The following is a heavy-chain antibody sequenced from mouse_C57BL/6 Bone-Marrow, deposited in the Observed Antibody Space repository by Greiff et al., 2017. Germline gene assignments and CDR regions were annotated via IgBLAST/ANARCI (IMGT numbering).Heavy chain of an antibody. CDR2: INPSSGYT. J-gene: IGHJ4*01. CDR1: GYTFTSYW. CDR3: ARSPIYYYGSRDAMDY. Sequence: QVHVKQSGAELAKPGASVKLSCKASGYTFTSYWMHWVKQRPGQGLEWIGYINPSSGYTKYNQKFKDKATLTADKSSSTAYMQLSSLTYEDSAVYYCARSPIYYYGSRDAMDYWGQGTSVTVSS. V-gene: IGHV1-7*01. D-gene: IGHD1-1*01.